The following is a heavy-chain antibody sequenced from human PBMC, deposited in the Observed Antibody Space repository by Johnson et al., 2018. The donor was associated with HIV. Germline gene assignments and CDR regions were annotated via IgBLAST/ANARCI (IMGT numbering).Heavy chain of an antibody. CDR3: ARGAGYNFWSGYYAGRNAFDI. CDR2: ISFDGSKK. CDR1: GFTFSSYA. D-gene: IGHD3-3*01. Sequence: QVQLVESGGGVVQPGRSLRLSCAASGFTFSSYAMHWVRQAPGKGLEWVAVISFDGSKKYYGDSVKGRFTVSRDNSTNTLYLQMNSLRPGETAVYYCARGAGYNFWSGYYAGRNAFDIWGQGTMVTVSS. V-gene: IGHV3-30*04. J-gene: IGHJ3*02.